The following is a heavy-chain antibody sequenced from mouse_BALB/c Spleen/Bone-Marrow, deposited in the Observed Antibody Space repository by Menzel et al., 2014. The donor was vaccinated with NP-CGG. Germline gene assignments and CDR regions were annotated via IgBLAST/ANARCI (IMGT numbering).Heavy chain of an antibody. V-gene: IGHV1-20*02. CDR1: GYSFTGYF. Sequence: VQLQQSGPELVKPGASVKISCKASGYSFTGYFMNWVMQSHGKSLEWIGRINPYNGDTFYNQKFKGKATLTVDKSSSTAHMELRSLASEDSAVYYCARGSYYGYGAYWGQGTLVTVSA. J-gene: IGHJ3*01. CDR3: ARGSYYGYGAY. CDR2: INPYNGDT. D-gene: IGHD1-2*01.